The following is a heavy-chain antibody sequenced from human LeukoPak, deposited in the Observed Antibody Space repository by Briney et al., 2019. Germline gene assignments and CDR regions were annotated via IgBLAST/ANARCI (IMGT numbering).Heavy chain of an antibody. Sequence: GSLRLSCATSGFTFSSYAFHWVRQAPGKGLEWVATMSFDVNNKYYADSVRGRSTISRDNSKNTLYLQMNSLRAEDTAVYSCARGYCTSSSCYNDYWGQGTLVTVSS. CDR2: MSFDVNNK. J-gene: IGHJ4*02. D-gene: IGHD2-2*02. CDR1: GFTFSSYA. CDR3: ARGYCTSSSCYNDY. V-gene: IGHV3-30*04.